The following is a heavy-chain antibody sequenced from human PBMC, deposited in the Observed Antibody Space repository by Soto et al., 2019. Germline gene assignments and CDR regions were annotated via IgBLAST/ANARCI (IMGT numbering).Heavy chain of an antibody. D-gene: IGHD6-13*01. Sequence: QVQLQESGPGLVKPSGTLSLTCAVSGGSISSSNWWSWVRQPPGKGLEWIGEIYHSGSTNYNPSLKSRVTISVDKPKNQFSLKLSSVTAADTAVYYCASWKEGSSSWYALLDYWGQGTLVTVSS. CDR3: ASWKEGSSSWYALLDY. CDR2: IYHSGST. J-gene: IGHJ4*02. CDR1: GGSISSSNW. V-gene: IGHV4-4*02.